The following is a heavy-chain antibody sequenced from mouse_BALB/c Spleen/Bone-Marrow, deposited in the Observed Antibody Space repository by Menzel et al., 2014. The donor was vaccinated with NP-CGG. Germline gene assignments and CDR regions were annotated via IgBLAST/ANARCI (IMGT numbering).Heavy chain of an antibody. CDR3: ARGGEFITSAFDY. Sequence: VQLQESGPGLVAPSQSLSITCAVSGFSLTSSGVHWVRLPPGKGLEWLGVIWAGGSTNYNSALMSGLSISKDNSKSQVSLKMNSLQTDDTAMYYCARGGEFITSAFDYWGQGTTLTVSS. J-gene: IGHJ2*01. D-gene: IGHD1-2*01. CDR1: GFSLTSSG. V-gene: IGHV2-9*02. CDR2: IWAGGST.